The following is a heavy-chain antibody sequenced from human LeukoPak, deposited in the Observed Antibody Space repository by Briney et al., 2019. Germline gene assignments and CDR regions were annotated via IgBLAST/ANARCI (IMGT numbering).Heavy chain of an antibody. CDR2: IYYSGST. CDR3: ARDYGSGSYKTDDAFDI. V-gene: IGHV4-30-4*01. Sequence: PSETLSLTCTVSGGSISSGDYYWSWIRQPPGKGLEWIGYIYYSGSTYYNPPLKSRVTISVDTSKNQFSLKLSSVTAADTAVYYCARDYGSGSYKTDDAFDIWGQGTMVTVSS. CDR1: GGSISSGDYY. J-gene: IGHJ3*02. D-gene: IGHD3-10*01.